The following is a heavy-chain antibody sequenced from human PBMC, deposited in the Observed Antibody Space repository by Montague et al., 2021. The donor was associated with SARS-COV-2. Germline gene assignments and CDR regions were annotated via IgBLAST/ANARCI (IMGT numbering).Heavy chain of an antibody. CDR1: GGSISSSSYY. CDR3: ARERGYCSSTGCAEGYAFDP. D-gene: IGHD2-2*01. CDR2: IYYSGST. J-gene: IGHJ5*02. Sequence: SETLSLTCTVSGGSISSSSYYWGWIRQPPGKGLEWIGSIYYSGSTYYNPSLKSRVTISVDTSKNQFSLKLSSVTAADTAVYYCARERGYCSSTGCAEGYAFDPWGQGTLVTVSS. V-gene: IGHV4-39*02.